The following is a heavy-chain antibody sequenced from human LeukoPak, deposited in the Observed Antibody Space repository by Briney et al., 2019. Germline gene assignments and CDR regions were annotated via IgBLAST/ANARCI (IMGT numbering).Heavy chain of an antibody. D-gene: IGHD3-9*01. J-gene: IGHJ4*02. CDR3: AKDDSLDILTGAGFDY. CDR1: GFSFSSYV. Sequence: GGSLRLSCAASGFSFSSYVMNWVRQAPGKGLEWVAFIRYDGSNKYYADSVKGRSTISRDNSKNTLYLQMNSLRAEDTAVYYCAKDDSLDILTGAGFDYWGQGTLVTVSS. V-gene: IGHV3-30*02. CDR2: IRYDGSNK.